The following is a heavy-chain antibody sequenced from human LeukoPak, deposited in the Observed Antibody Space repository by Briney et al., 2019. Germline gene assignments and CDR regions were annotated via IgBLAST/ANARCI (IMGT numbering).Heavy chain of an antibody. D-gene: IGHD1-1*01. CDR1: GFTFSTYS. CDR2: ISGSSTYI. V-gene: IGHV3-21*01. J-gene: IGHJ4*02. CDR3: TRDYGGTEGVFDY. Sequence: GGSLRLSCAAPGFTFSTYSMNWVRQAPGKGLEWVSSISGSSTYINYGDSVKGRFTVSRDNAKNSVYLQMSSLRAEDTAVYYCTRDYGGTEGVFDYWGQGSLVTVSS.